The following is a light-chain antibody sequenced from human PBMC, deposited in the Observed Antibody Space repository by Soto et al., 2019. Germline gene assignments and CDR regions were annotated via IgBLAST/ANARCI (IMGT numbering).Light chain of an antibody. CDR3: SSFTISRNTVI. CDR2: DVN. CDR1: NSDVDGYNY. V-gene: IGLV2-14*01. Sequence: QSVLTQPASVSGSPGQSITISCTGTNSDVDGYNYVSWYQYHPGKAPKLMIYDVNNRPSGVSNRFSGSKSGNTASLTISGLQAEDEADYYCSSFTISRNTVIFGGGTKLTVL. J-gene: IGLJ2*01.